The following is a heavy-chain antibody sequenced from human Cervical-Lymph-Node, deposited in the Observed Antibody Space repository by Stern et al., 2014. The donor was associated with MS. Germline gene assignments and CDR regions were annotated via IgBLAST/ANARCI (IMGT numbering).Heavy chain of an antibody. Sequence: VQLVQSGAEVKKPGESLKISCKGSGDSFTTFWIAWVRQMHGKGLEWMGIIFPGDSDTRYGPSFPGPVPISVVTSILTAYLHWSSLKASDTAIYYCARQYSSGWYDSWGQGTLVTVSS. CDR2: IFPGDSDT. J-gene: IGHJ5*01. CDR1: GDSFTTFW. D-gene: IGHD6-19*01. CDR3: ARQYSSGWYDS. V-gene: IGHV5-51*01.